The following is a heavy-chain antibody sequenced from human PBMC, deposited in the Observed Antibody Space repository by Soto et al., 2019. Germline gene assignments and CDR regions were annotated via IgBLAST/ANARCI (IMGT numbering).Heavy chain of an antibody. CDR1: GFTFSSYS. J-gene: IGHJ3*02. Sequence: GGSLRLSCAASGFTFSSYSMSWVRQAPGKGLEWVSSISVGGGSTYYADSVKGRFTISRDNSKNTLYLQINILRAEDTAVYYCEKFSRNSSGYYLDAFDIWGQGTMVTVS. D-gene: IGHD3-22*01. V-gene: IGHV3-23*01. CDR3: EKFSRNSSGYYLDAFDI. CDR2: ISVGGGST.